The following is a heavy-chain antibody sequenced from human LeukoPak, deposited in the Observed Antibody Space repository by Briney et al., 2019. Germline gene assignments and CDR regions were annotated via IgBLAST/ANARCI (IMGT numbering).Heavy chain of an antibody. J-gene: IGHJ4*02. CDR3: ATAGSYRTFDY. V-gene: IGHV3-23*01. D-gene: IGHD3-10*01. Sequence: GGSLRLSCAASGFTFSSYAMSWVRQAPGKGLEWVSAISGSGGSTCYADSVKGRFTISRDNSKNTLYLQMNSLRAEDTAVYYCATAGSYRTFDYWGQGTLVTVSS. CDR2: ISGSGGST. CDR1: GFTFSSYA.